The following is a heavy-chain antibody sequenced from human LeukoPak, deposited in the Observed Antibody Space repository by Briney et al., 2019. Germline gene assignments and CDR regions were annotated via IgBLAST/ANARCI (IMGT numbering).Heavy chain of an antibody. CDR3: ASTGYSSSWYSSSQYNWFDP. J-gene: IGHJ5*02. CDR1: GGSISSYY. Sequence: SETQSLTCTVSGGSISSYYWSWIRQPPGKGLEWIGYIYYSGSTNYNPSLKSRVTISVDTSKNQFSLKLSSVTAADTAVYYCASTGYSSSWYSSSQYNWFDPWGQGTLVTVSS. V-gene: IGHV4-59*08. CDR2: IYYSGST. D-gene: IGHD6-13*01.